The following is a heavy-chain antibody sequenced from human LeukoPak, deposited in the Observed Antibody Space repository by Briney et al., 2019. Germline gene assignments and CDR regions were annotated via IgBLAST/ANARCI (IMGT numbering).Heavy chain of an antibody. CDR3: ARNKYGSGSYYTYFDY. J-gene: IGHJ4*02. Sequence: GGSLRLSCAASGFTFSTYWMTWVRQAPGKGLEWVANIMQDGSEKNYVESVKGRFTISRDNAKDLLYMQMNSLRDEEKGMYYRARNKYGSGSYYTYFDYWGQGTLVTVSS. CDR2: IMQDGSEK. V-gene: IGHV3-7*01. CDR1: GFTFSTYW. D-gene: IGHD3-10*01.